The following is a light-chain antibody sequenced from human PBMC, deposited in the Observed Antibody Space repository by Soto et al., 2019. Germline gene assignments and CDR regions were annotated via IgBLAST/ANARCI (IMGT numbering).Light chain of an antibody. CDR2: EVT. CDR3: ISYTGSSTSYV. J-gene: IGLJ1*01. V-gene: IGLV2-14*01. Sequence: QAVVTQPASVSGSPGQSITISCSGTSSDDGSYNHVAWYQQFPGKTPKLIIYEVTYRPSGVSHRFSASKSGNTASLTISGLQAEDEADYYCISYTGSSTSYVFGTGTKLTVL. CDR1: SSDDGSYNH.